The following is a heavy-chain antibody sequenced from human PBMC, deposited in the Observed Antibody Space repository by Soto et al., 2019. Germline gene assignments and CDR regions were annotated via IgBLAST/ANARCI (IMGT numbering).Heavy chain of an antibody. Sequence: ASVKVSCKASGDTFNSYAISWVRRAPGQGLEWMGGIIPIFHTANYAQKFQARVTMTADESARTAYMELSGLRSEDTAVYYCARVGYCNTTSCLSYYYHHGMDVWGKGTTVTV. V-gene: IGHV1-69*13. CDR3: ARVGYCNTTSCLSYYYHHGMDV. J-gene: IGHJ6*04. CDR1: GDTFNSYA. D-gene: IGHD2-2*01. CDR2: IIPIFHTA.